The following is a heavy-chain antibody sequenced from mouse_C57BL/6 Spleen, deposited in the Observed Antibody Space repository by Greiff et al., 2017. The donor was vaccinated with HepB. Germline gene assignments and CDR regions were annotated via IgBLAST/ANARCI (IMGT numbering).Heavy chain of an antibody. J-gene: IGHJ3*01. CDR2: IDPSDSYT. CDR1: GYTFTSYW. D-gene: IGHD1-1*01. Sequence: QVQLKESGAELVKPGASVKLSCKASGYTFTSYWMQWVKQRPGQGLEWIGEIDPSDSYTNYNQKFKGKATLTVDTSSSTAYMQLSSLTAEDSAVYYCARGDYGSSSWFAYWGQGTLVTVSA. V-gene: IGHV1-50*01. CDR3: ARGDYGSSSWFAY.